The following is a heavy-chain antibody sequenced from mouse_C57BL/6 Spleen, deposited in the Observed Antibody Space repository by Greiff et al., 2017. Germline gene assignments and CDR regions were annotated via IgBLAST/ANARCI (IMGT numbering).Heavy chain of an antibody. CDR2: IYPADGDT. Sequence: QVQLQQSGPELVKPGASVKISCKASGYAFRSSWMNWVKQRPGKGLEWIGRIYPADGDTNYNGKFKGKATLTADKSSSTASMQLRSLTSADSAVYFCARSRDYYGSSDFDYWGQGTTLTVSS. V-gene: IGHV1-82*01. J-gene: IGHJ2*01. CDR1: GYAFRSSW. CDR3: ARSRDYYGSSDFDY. D-gene: IGHD1-1*01.